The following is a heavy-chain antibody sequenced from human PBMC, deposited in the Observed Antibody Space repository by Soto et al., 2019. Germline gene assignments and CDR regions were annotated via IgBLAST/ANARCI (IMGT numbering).Heavy chain of an antibody. CDR3: ARGELGIVRSYWYFDL. V-gene: IGHV3-13*04. D-gene: IGHD7-27*01. Sequence: EVQLVESGGGLVQPGGSLRLSCAASGFTFSSYDMHWVRQATGKGLEWVSAIGTAGDTYYPGSVKGRFTISREDAKNSLYLQMNSLGAGDMAVYYCARGELGIVRSYWYFDLWGRGTLVTVSS. CDR2: IGTAGDT. J-gene: IGHJ2*01. CDR1: GFTFSSYD.